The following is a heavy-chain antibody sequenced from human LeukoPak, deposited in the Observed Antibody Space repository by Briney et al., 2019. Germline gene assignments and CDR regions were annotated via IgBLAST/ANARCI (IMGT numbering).Heavy chain of an antibody. CDR2: INSDESST. Sequence: GGSLRLSCAASGFTFSSYWMHWVRQAPGKGLVWVSRINSDESSTSYADSVKGRFTISRDNAKNTLYLQMNSLRAADTAVYYFAREKVGAPRLFDYWGQGTLVTVSS. V-gene: IGHV3-74*01. J-gene: IGHJ4*02. CDR3: AREKVGAPRLFDY. CDR1: GFTFSSYW. D-gene: IGHD1-26*01.